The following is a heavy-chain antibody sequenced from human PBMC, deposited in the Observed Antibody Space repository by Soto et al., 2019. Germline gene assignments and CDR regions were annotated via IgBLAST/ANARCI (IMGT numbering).Heavy chain of an antibody. CDR3: ARADPYYFDN. V-gene: IGHV4-34*01. J-gene: IGHJ4*02. CDR2: INHSGIT. Sequence: QVQLQQWGAGLLKPSETLSLTCAVYSGSFSGYYWSWIRQPPGKGLEWIGEINHSGITKYNPSLKSRVTISVDTSKNHVSLKLTSVTAADTAVYYCARADPYYFDNWGQGTLVTVSS. CDR1: SGSFSGYY.